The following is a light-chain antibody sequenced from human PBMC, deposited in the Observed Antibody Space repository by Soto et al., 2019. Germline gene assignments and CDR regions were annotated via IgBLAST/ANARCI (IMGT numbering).Light chain of an antibody. Sequence: QSALTQPPSASGTPGQRVTISCSGSSSNNGSNYVYWYQQLPGTAPKLLIYRNNQRPSGVPDRFSGSKSGTSASLAISGLRSEDEADYYCAAWDDSLSGLFGGGTKLTVL. J-gene: IGLJ3*02. CDR1: SSNNGSNY. CDR3: AAWDDSLSGL. V-gene: IGLV1-47*01. CDR2: RNN.